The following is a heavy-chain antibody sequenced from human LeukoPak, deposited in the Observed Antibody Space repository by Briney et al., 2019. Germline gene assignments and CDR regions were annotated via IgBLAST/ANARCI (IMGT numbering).Heavy chain of an antibody. CDR1: GFAFSGYS. CDR2: ISSSTSYI. V-gene: IGHV3-21*01. Sequence: GGSLRLSYAPSGFAFSGYSMNWVRQAPGKGLEWVSSISSSTSYIYYADSVKGRFTISRDSAKNSLYLQMNSLRAEDTAVYYCARDGGYDNHYFYYDMDVWGKGTTVTVSS. D-gene: IGHD5-12*01. CDR3: ARDGGYDNHYFYYDMDV. J-gene: IGHJ6*03.